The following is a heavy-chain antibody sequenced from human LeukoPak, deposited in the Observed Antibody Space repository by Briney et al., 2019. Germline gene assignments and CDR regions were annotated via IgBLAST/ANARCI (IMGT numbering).Heavy chain of an antibody. CDR1: GGSISSYY. J-gene: IGHJ4*02. CDR2: IYYSGST. Sequence: SETLSLTCTVSGGSISSYYWSWIRQPPGKGLEWIGYIYYSGSTNYNPSLKGRVTISVDTSKNQFSLKLSSVTAADTAVYYCARVVYDSSGYNMWLNFDYWGQGTLVTVSS. D-gene: IGHD3-22*01. CDR3: ARVVYDSSGYNMWLNFDY. V-gene: IGHV4-59*01.